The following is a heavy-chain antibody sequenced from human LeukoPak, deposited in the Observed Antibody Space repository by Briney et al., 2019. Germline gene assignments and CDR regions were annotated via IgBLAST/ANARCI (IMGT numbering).Heavy chain of an antibody. V-gene: IGHV4-39*01. J-gene: IGHJ5*01. D-gene: IGHD6-19*01. CDR2: IFYSGNT. Sequence: KASETLSLTCVVSGGSISSTSYYWGWIRHPPGKGLEWIGNIFYSGNTDYNPSLKSRVTTSVDTSKNQFSLKLTSVTATDTALYYCARRAGYNTGWYWFDSWGQGALVTVSS. CDR3: ARRAGYNTGWYWFDS. CDR1: GGSISSTSYY.